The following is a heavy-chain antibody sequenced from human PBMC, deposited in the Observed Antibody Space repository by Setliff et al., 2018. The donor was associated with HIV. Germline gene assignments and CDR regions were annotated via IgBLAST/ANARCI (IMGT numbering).Heavy chain of an antibody. V-gene: IGHV1-46*01. J-gene: IGHJ4*02. D-gene: IGHD4-4*01. CDR2: INPSGGST. CDR3: ARALYTNLAHFDY. CDR1: GYTLTSYA. Sequence: ASVKVSCKASGYTLTSYAISWVRQAPGQGLEWMAIINPSGGSTSYAQKFQGRVTMTSDTSTSTVYMELSSLRSEDTAVYYCARALYTNLAHFDYLGQGTLVTVS.